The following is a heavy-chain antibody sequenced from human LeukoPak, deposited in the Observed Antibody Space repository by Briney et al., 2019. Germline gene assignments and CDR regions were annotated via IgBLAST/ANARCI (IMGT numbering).Heavy chain of an antibody. CDR1: GGSISSYY. CDR3: ARTSSGYYSLFDY. D-gene: IGHD3-22*01. J-gene: IGHJ4*02. Sequence: SETLSLTCTVSGGSISSYYWSWIRQPPGKGLEWIGYIYYSGSTNYNPSLKSRVTIPVDTSKNQFSLKLSSVTAADTAVYYCARTSSGYYSLFDYWGQGTLVTVSS. CDR2: IYYSGST. V-gene: IGHV4-59*01.